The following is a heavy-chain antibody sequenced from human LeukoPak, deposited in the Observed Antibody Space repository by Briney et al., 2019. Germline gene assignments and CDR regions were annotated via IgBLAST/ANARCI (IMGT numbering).Heavy chain of an antibody. CDR1: GYTFTSYD. CDR2: MNPNSGNT. Sequence: GASVKVSCKASGYTFTSYDINWVRQATGQGLEWMGWMNPNSGNTGYAQKFQGRVTMTRNTSISTAYMELSSLRSEDTAVYYCARGLGYCGGGSCYSGANWFDPWGQGTLVTVSS. CDR3: ARGLGYCGGGSCYSGANWFDP. D-gene: IGHD2-15*01. V-gene: IGHV1-8*01. J-gene: IGHJ5*02.